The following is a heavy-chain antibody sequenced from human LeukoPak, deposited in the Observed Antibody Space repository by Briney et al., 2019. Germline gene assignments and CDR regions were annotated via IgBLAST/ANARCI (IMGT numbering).Heavy chain of an antibody. CDR3: AILGYYDFWSGESAEDY. V-gene: IGHV1-2*02. D-gene: IGHD3-3*01. CDR2: INPNSGGT. Sequence: ASVKVSCKASGYTYTGYYMHWVRQAPGQGLEWMGWINPNSGGTNYAQKFQGRVTMTRDTSISTAYMELSRLRSDDTAVYYCAILGYYDFWSGESAEDYWGQGTLVIVSS. J-gene: IGHJ4*02. CDR1: GYTYTGYY.